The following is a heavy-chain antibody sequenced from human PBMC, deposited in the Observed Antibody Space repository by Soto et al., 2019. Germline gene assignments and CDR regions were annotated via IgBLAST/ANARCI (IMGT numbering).Heavy chain of an antibody. V-gene: IGHV1-69*13. CDR3: ARDDYDLWSGYSSFDP. D-gene: IGHD3-3*01. CDR1: GGTFSSYA. J-gene: IGHJ5*02. CDR2: IIPIFGTA. Sequence: SVKVSCKASGGTFSSYAISWVRQAPGQGLEWMGGIIPIFGTANYAQKFQGRVTITADESTSTAYMELSSLRSEDTAVYYCARDDYDLWSGYSSFDPWGQGTLVTVSS.